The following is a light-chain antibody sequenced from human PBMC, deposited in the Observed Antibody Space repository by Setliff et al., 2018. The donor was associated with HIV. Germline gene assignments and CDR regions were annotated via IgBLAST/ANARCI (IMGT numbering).Light chain of an antibody. CDR3: CSFAGTYTSLYI. CDR2: DVN. V-gene: IGLV2-11*01. CDR1: SSDVGGYNY. Sequence: QSALTQPRSVSGSPGQSVTISRTGTSSDVGGYNYISWYQQNPGKAPKLMIYDVNKRPSGVPDRFSGSKSGNTASLTISGLQAEDEADYFCCSFAGTYTSLYIFGPGTKVTVL. J-gene: IGLJ1*01.